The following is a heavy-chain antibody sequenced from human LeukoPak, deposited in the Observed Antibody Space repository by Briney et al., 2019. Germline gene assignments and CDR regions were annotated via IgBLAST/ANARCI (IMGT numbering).Heavy chain of an antibody. D-gene: IGHD4-17*01. V-gene: IGHV4-31*11. Sequence: SETLSLTCVVSGGSISSGGYYWSWIRQHPGKGLEWIGYIYYSGSTYYNPSLKSRVTISVDTSKNQFSLKLSSVTAADTAVYYCARGGGYGDYLFDYWGQGTLVTVSS. CDR1: GGSISSGGYY. J-gene: IGHJ4*02. CDR3: ARGGGYGDYLFDY. CDR2: IYYSGST.